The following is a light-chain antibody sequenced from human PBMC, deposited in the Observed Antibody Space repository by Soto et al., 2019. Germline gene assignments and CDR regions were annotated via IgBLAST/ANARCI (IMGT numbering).Light chain of an antibody. CDR3: QQTYSIPIS. Sequence: DIQMTQSPSSLSASVGDIVTISCLTSQPISDYLNWYQQKPGKAPTLLIYDTSSLQSGVPSRFSGSGSGTDFTLTISSLQPEDFATYYCQQTYSIPISFGQGTRLEIK. V-gene: IGKV1-39*01. CDR2: DTS. J-gene: IGKJ5*01. CDR1: QPISDY.